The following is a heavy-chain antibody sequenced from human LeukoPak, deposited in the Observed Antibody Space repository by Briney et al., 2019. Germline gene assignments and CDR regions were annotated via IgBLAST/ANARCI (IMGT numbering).Heavy chain of an antibody. CDR2: ISSSSTYI. V-gene: IGHV3-21*01. J-gene: IGHJ4*02. Sequence: GGSLRLSCAASGFTFSSYSMNWVRQSPGKGLEWVSSISSSSTYIYYADSLKGRFTISRDNAKNSLYLQMNSLRAEDTAVYYCAREDYGGFDYWGQGTLVTVSS. CDR1: GFTFSSYS. D-gene: IGHD4-23*01. CDR3: AREDYGGFDY.